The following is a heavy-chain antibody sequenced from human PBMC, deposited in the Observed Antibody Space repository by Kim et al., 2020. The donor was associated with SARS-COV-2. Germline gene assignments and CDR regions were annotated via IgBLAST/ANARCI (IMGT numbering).Heavy chain of an antibody. Sequence: SETLSLTCTVSGGSISSYYWSWIRQPPGKGLEWIGYIYYSGSTNYNPSLKSRVTISVDTSKNQFSLKLSSVTAADTAVYYCARVGDIVATINPTHFDYWGQGTLVTVSS. V-gene: IGHV4-59*13. CDR3: ARVGDIVATINPTHFDY. D-gene: IGHD5-12*01. CDR2: IYYSGST. J-gene: IGHJ4*02. CDR1: GGSISSYY.